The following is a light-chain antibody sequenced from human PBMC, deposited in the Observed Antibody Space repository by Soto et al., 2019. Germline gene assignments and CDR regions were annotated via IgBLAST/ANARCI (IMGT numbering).Light chain of an antibody. CDR3: QQSYSTLWT. CDR1: QSISSY. V-gene: IGKV1-39*01. J-gene: IGKJ1*01. Sequence: DIQMTQSPSSLSASVGDRVTITCRASQSISSYLNWYQQKPGKAPKLLIYAASSLQSGVPSRFSGSGSGTDFTLTISSLQPEDFATYSGQQSYSTLWTFGQGTKVEIK. CDR2: AAS.